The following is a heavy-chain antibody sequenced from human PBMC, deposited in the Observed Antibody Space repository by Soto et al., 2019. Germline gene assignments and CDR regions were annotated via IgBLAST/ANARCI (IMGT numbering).Heavy chain of an antibody. V-gene: IGHV3-23*01. CDR1: GFTFSSYA. J-gene: IGHJ5*02. CDR3: AKSAMVRGGGWFDP. CDR2: ISGSGGIT. D-gene: IGHD3-10*01. Sequence: EVQLLESGGGLVQPGGSLRLSCAASGFTFSSYAMSWVRQAPGKGLEWISDISGSGGITYYADSVKGRFTISRDNSKNTLYLQMNSLRAEDTAVYYCAKSAMVRGGGWFDPWGQGTLVTVSS.